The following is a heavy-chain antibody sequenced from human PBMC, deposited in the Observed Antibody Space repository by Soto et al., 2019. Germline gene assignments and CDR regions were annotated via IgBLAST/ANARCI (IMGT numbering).Heavy chain of an antibody. CDR3: VRDGTKTLRDWFDP. D-gene: IGHD1-1*01. J-gene: IGHJ5*02. CDR1: GASISGYY. V-gene: IGHV4-4*07. Sequence: SETLSLTCTVSGASISGYYWSWIRKSAGKGLERIGRIYATGTTDYNPSLKSRVMMSVDTSKKQFSLKLRSVTAADTAVYYCVRDGTKTLRDWFDPWGQGISVTVSS. CDR2: IYATGTT.